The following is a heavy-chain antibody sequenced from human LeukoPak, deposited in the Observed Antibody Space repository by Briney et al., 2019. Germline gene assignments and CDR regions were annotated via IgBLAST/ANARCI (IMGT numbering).Heavy chain of an antibody. CDR2: IYYSGST. CDR3: ARLRGYSYGQD. V-gene: IGHV4-59*08. Sequence: SETLSLTCTVSGGSISSYYWSWIRQPPGKGLEWIGYIYYSGSTDYNPSLKSRVTISVDTSKNQFSLKLSSVTAADTAVYYCARLRGYSYGQDWGQGTLVTVSS. CDR1: GGSISSYY. J-gene: IGHJ4*02. D-gene: IGHD5-18*01.